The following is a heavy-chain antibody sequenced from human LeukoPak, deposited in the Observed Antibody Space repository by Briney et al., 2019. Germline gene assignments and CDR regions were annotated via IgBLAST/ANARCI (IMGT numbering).Heavy chain of an antibody. Sequence: SQTLSLTCTVSGGSISSGGYYWSWIRQPPGKGLEWIGYIYHSGSTYYNPSLKSRVTISVDRSKNQFSLKLSSVTAADTAVYYCARDKVVGERAVIGTLQYYYGLDVWGQGTTVTVSS. D-gene: IGHD2-2*01. CDR2: IYHSGST. V-gene: IGHV4-30-2*01. CDR1: GGSISSGGYY. J-gene: IGHJ6*02. CDR3: ARDKVVGERAVIGTLQYYYGLDV.